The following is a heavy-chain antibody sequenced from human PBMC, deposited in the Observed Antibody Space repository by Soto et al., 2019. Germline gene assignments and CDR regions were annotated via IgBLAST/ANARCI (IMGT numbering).Heavy chain of an antibody. CDR1: AGTFSSYA. CDR2: IIPIFGTA. CDR3: ARVQLDPNWFDP. D-gene: IGHD1-1*01. J-gene: IGHJ5*02. V-gene: IGHV1-69*13. Sequence: SVKVACKASAGTFSSYAISWVRQAPGQGLEWMGGIIPIFGTANYAQKFQGRVTITADESTSTAYMELSSLRSEDTAVYYCARVQLDPNWFDPWGQGTLVTVSS.